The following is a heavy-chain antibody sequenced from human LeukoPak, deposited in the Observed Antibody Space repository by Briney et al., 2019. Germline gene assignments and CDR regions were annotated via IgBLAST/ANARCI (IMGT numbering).Heavy chain of an antibody. Sequence: GGSLRLSCAASGFTVSSNYMSWVRQAPGKGLEWVSVIYSGGSTYYADSVKGRFTISRDNSKNTLYLQMNSLRAEDTAVYYCARDPEGLGFFDYWGQGTLVTVSS. CDR3: ARDPEGLGFFDY. V-gene: IGHV3-53*01. J-gene: IGHJ4*02. CDR1: GFTVSSNY. CDR2: IYSGGST. D-gene: IGHD6-19*01.